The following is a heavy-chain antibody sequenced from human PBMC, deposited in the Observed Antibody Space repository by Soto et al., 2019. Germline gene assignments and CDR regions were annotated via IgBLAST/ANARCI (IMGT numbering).Heavy chain of an antibody. D-gene: IGHD6-19*01. CDR3: ASGGSGWYKDGMDV. CDR1: GFTFSSYA. V-gene: IGHV3-30-3*01. J-gene: IGHJ6*02. CDR2: ISYDGSNK. Sequence: QVQLVESGGGVVQPGRSLRLSCAASGFTFSSYALHLVRQAPGKGLEWVAVISYDGSNKYYGVSVKGRFTISRDTSKNTLFLQMNRLRAEDTTVCFCASGGSGWYKDGMDVWGQETTVPVSS.